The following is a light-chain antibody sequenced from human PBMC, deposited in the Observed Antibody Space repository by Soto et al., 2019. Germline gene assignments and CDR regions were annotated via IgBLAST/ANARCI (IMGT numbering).Light chain of an antibody. Sequence: ENVLTQSPGTLSLSPGETASLSCRASRGVGTSYLAWYQQKPGQAPRLLLFGTSNRATGIPDRFSGSVSGTDFTLTISGLEPEDFAVYFCQQYGRSRLFGQGTKLEIK. J-gene: IGKJ2*01. CDR1: RGVGTSY. V-gene: IGKV3-20*01. CDR3: QQYGRSRL. CDR2: GTS.